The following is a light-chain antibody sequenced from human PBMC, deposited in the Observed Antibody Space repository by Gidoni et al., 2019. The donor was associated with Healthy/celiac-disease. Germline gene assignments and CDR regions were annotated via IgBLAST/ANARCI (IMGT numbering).Light chain of an antibody. CDR2: DAS. Sequence: EIVLTQSPGTLSLSPGERATLSCRASQSVTNNYLAWYQQKPGQAPRLVIYDASNRATGIPDRFSGSVSGPDFTLTISRLEPEDFAVYYCQQSGSSPYTFGQGSKLEIK. J-gene: IGKJ2*01. V-gene: IGKV3-20*01. CDR3: QQSGSSPYT. CDR1: QSVTNNY.